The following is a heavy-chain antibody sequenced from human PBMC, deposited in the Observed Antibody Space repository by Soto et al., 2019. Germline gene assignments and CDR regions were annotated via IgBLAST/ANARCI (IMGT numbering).Heavy chain of an antibody. CDR3: AHSGSGSYYLFDY. CDR1: GFSLSTSGVG. D-gene: IGHD3-10*01. CDR2: IYWDDDK. J-gene: IGHJ4*02. Sequence: QITLKESGPTLVKPTQTLTLTCTFSGFSLSTSGVGVAWIRQPPGKALEWLALIYWDDDKRYRSSLKSRLSXTXDXFKNQVVLTMTNMDPVDTGTYYCAHSGSGSYYLFDYWGQGTLVTVSS. V-gene: IGHV2-5*02.